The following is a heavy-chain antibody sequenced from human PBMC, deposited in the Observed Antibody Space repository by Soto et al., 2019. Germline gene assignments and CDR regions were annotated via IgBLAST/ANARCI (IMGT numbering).Heavy chain of an antibody. CDR1: GGSISSGGYY. Sequence: SETLSLTCTVSGGSISSGGYYWSWIRQHPGKGLEWIGYIYYSGSTYYNPSLKSRVTISVDTSKNQFSLRLSSVTAADTAVYYCAREPARHVMDVWGQGTTVTVSS. CDR2: IYYSGST. J-gene: IGHJ6*02. D-gene: IGHD6-25*01. V-gene: IGHV4-31*03. CDR3: AREPARHVMDV.